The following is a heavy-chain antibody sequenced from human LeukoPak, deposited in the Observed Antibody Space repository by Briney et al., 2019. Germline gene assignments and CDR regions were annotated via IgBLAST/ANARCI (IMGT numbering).Heavy chain of an antibody. Sequence: SVKVSCKASGYTFTGYYMHWVRQAPGQGLEWMGWINPNSGGTNYAQKFQGRVTMTRDTSISTAYMELSRLRSDDTAVYYCARDLPRYCSGGSCSNWFDPWGQGTLVTVSS. J-gene: IGHJ5*02. D-gene: IGHD2-15*01. CDR2: INPNSGGT. CDR3: ARDLPRYCSGGSCSNWFDP. V-gene: IGHV1-2*02. CDR1: GYTFTGYY.